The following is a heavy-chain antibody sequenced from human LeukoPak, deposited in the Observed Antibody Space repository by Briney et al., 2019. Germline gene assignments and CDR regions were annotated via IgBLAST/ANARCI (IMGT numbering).Heavy chain of an antibody. CDR3: ARGEKMADY. Sequence: GGSLRLSCAASGFSFSDSYMSWIRRVPGKGLEWVSYISGSGVTLYYADSVKGRFIISRDNAKNSVYLQMHGLGAADTALYFCARGEKMADYWGQGTLVTVSS. CDR2: ISGSGVTL. J-gene: IGHJ4*02. V-gene: IGHV3-11*01. CDR1: GFSFSDSY. D-gene: IGHD5-24*01.